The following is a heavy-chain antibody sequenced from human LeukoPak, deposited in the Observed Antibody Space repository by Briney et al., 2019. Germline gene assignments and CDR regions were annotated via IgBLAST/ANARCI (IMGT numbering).Heavy chain of an antibody. CDR2: MNPNSGNT. D-gene: IGHD6-13*01. V-gene: IGHV1-8*01. CDR3: VRGPQQLDNWFDP. CDR1: GYTFTSYD. Sequence: ASVKVSCKASGYTFTSYDINWVRQATGQGLEWMGWMNPNSGNTGYAQKFQGRVTMTRNTSISTAYMELSSLRSEDTAVYYCVRGPQQLDNWFDPWGQGTLVTVSS. J-gene: IGHJ5*02.